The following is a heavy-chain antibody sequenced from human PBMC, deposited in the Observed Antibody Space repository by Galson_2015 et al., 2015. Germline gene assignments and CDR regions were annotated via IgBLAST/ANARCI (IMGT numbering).Heavy chain of an antibody. V-gene: IGHV3-30-3*01. D-gene: IGHD3-22*01. J-gene: IGHJ4*02. CDR3: ARDRGPHFDNSGFPH. CDR1: GFSFDDYG. Sequence: SLRLSCAGSGFSFDDYGLHWVRQAPGKGLEWVSHLFHDGSQEYYADSLRGRFTISRDNSKRTLYLHVNSLRPEDTAVYYCARDRGPHFDNSGFPHWGQGTLVIVSS. CDR2: LFHDGSQE.